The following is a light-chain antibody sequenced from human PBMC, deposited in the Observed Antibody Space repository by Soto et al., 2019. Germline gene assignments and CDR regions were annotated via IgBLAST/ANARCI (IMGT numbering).Light chain of an antibody. Sequence: QSVLTQPPSVSGAPGQRVTISCTGSGSNIGAGYDVHWYQQIPGTAPKLLIFDNNNRPSGVPDQFSGSKSATSASLAITGLQAEDEADYYCQSFDSSLNGWVFGGGTKLTVL. CDR2: DNN. J-gene: IGLJ3*02. CDR3: QSFDSSLNGWV. CDR1: GSNIGAGYD. V-gene: IGLV1-40*01.